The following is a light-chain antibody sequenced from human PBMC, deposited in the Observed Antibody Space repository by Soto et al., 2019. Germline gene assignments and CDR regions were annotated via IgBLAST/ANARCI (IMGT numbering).Light chain of an antibody. J-gene: IGKJ5*01. CDR1: QSVRSN. Sequence: ELVMTQSPATLSVSPGERATLSCRASQSVRSNLAWYQQKPGQAPRLLIYGASTRATGIPARFSGSGSGTEFTLTISSLQSEDFAVYYCQQYNNWPAITFGQGTRLEIK. CDR2: GAS. V-gene: IGKV3D-15*01. CDR3: QQYNNWPAIT.